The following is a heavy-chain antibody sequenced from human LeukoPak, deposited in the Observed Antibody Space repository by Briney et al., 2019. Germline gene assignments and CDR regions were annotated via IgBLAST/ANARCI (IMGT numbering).Heavy chain of an antibody. D-gene: IGHD1-26*01. CDR2: ISYDGSNK. CDR3: ARPRGLSGATDY. Sequence: PGGSLRLSCAASGFTFSSYAMHWVRQAPGKGLEWVAVISYDGSNKYYADSVKGRFTTSRDNPKNTLYLQMNSLRAEDTAVYYCARPRGLSGATDYWGQGTLVTVSS. CDR1: GFTFSSYA. J-gene: IGHJ4*02. V-gene: IGHV3-30-3*01.